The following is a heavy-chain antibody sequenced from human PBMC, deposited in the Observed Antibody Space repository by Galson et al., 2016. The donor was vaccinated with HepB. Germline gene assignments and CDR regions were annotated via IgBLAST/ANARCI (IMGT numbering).Heavy chain of an antibody. CDR1: GYTFSSHG. D-gene: IGHD2-15*01. CDR3: ARDYGYCSGGSCYHFDS. V-gene: IGHV1-18*01. Sequence: SVKVSCKASGYTFSSHGISWVRQAPGQGLEWMGWSSGYNTNTNYAQKFLGRVTMTTDTSTRTAYLELSSLGKDDTAVYYCARDYGYCSGGSCYHFDSWGQGTLVTVSS. CDR2: SSGYNTNT. J-gene: IGHJ4*02.